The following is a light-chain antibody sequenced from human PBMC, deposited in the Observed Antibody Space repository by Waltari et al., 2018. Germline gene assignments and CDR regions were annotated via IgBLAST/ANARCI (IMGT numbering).Light chain of an antibody. CDR2: RAS. J-gene: IGKJ4*01. CDR1: QSLSSC. Sequence: DIQVTQSPSTLPASVGDGINITCRASQSLSSCLAGYQHQAGEAPKLLIDRASRRQDGVPSRFSGSESGTEFTLTVSSLQPDDSAIYYCEQYYVWPLSFGGGTKVELK. V-gene: IGKV1-5*03. CDR3: EQYYVWPLS.